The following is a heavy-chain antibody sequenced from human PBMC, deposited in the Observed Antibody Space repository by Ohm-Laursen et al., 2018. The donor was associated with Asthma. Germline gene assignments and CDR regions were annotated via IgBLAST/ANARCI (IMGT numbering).Heavy chain of an antibody. CDR2: MSGSGGST. V-gene: IGHV3-23*01. J-gene: IGHJ3*02. D-gene: IGHD5-12*01. Sequence: SLRLSCAASGFTFGSYAMNWVRQAPGKGLEWVSTMSGSGGSTYFADSVKGRITISRDNSKNTVYLEMNSLRAEDTAVYYCAKAAKPGYSGYDWDAFDMWGQGTMVTVSS. CDR3: AKAAKPGYSGYDWDAFDM. CDR1: GFTFGSYA.